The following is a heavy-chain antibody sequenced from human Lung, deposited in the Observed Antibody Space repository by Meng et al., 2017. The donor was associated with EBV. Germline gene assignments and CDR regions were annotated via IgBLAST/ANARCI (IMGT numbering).Heavy chain of an antibody. CDR1: GYTFNNYG. D-gene: IGHD2-15*01. V-gene: IGHV1-18*01. CDR3: ARDRGQDTVVVVADRGFDP. CDR2: ISPYIGNT. Sequence: QVQLVQYGAEVKKPGASGRVSCEASGYTFNNYGLNWVRQAPGQGLEWMGWISPYIGNTNYAQRFQGRLTLTTDTSTDTAYMELRSLSPDDTAIYYCARDRGQDTVVVVADRGFDPWGQGTLVTVSS. J-gene: IGHJ5*02.